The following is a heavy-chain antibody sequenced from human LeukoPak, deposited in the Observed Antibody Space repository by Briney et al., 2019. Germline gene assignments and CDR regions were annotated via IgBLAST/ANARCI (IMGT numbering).Heavy chain of an antibody. D-gene: IGHD2-15*01. J-gene: IGHJ6*03. CDR1: GFTFDDYG. Sequence: SGGSLRLSCAASGFTFDDYGMSWVRQAPGKGLEYVSAISSNGGSTYYANSVKGRFTISRDNSKNTLYLQMGSLRAEDMAVYYCARDPRYCSGGSCYGAYYYYYYYMDVWGKGTTVTVSS. CDR3: ARDPRYCSGGSCYGAYYYYYYYMDV. V-gene: IGHV3-64*01. CDR2: ISSNGGST.